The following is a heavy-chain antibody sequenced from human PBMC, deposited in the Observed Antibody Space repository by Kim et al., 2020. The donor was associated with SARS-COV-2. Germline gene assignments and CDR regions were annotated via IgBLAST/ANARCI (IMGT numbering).Heavy chain of an antibody. V-gene: IGHV3-30*02. D-gene: IGHD6-19*01. J-gene: IGHJ4*02. CDR3: AKGSIAVAGGSDY. Sequence: YADSVKGRFTISRDNSKNTLYLQMNSLRAEDTAVYYCAKGSIAVAGGSDYWGQGTLVTVSS.